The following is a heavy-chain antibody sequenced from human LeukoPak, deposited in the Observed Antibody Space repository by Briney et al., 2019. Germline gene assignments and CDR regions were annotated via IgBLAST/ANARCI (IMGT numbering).Heavy chain of an antibody. V-gene: IGHV3-43*01. CDR3: AKGSSTWPSPFAY. D-gene: IGHD6-13*01. CDR1: GFTFADYT. CDR2: INWDGGRT. J-gene: IGHJ4*02. Sequence: GGSLRLSCAASGFTFADYTMHWVRQAPGKGLEWVSLINWDGGRTYYADSMKGRFAISRDNSKNSLYLQMNTLRAEDTALYYCAKGSSTWPSPFAYWGQGTLVTVSS.